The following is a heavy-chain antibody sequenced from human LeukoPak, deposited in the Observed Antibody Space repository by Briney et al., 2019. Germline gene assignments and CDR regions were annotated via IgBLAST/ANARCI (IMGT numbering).Heavy chain of an antibody. CDR3: AKGRVVGGVFDI. CDR1: GFTFDDYA. CDR2: ISWNSGSV. D-gene: IGHD2-15*01. Sequence: GRSPRLSCAASGFTFDDYAMPWVRQAPGKGLEWLSGISWNSGSVGYADSVTGRFAISRDNAKNSLYLQMNSLRAEDTALYYCAKGRVVGGVFDIWGQGTMVTVSS. V-gene: IGHV3-9*01. J-gene: IGHJ3*02.